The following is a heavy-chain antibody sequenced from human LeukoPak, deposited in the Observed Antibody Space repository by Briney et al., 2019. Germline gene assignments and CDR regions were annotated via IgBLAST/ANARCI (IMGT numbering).Heavy chain of an antibody. CDR3: AKGISGSFGTYYFDY. J-gene: IGHJ4*02. CDR2: ISGSGGSR. D-gene: IGHD1-26*01. CDR1: GFTFSSYA. V-gene: IGHV3-23*01. Sequence: GGSLRLSCAASGFTFSSYAMSGVRQAPGEGLEGISGISGSGGSRYYADSMKGRFTISRDNSKNTLYVQMNSLRAEDTAVYYCAKGISGSFGTYYFDYWGQGTLVTVSS.